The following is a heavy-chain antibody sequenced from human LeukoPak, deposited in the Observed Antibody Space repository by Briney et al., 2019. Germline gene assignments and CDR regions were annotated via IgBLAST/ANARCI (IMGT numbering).Heavy chain of an antibody. CDR2: IQYDGSNE. CDR3: AKGLRGYNYGKVDY. CDR1: GFTFSSYG. V-gene: IGHV3-30*02. Sequence: PGGSLRLSCAASGFTFSSYGMHWVRQAPGKGLEWVAFIQYDGSNEYYADSVKGRFTISRDNSKNTLYLQMSSLRVEDTGVYYCAKGLRGYNYGKVDYWGQGTLVTVSS. D-gene: IGHD5-18*01. J-gene: IGHJ4*02.